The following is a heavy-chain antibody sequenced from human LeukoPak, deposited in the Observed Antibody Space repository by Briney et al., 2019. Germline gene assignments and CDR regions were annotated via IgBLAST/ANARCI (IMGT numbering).Heavy chain of an antibody. V-gene: IGHV3-7*01. CDR3: AREGAYSSSADVDY. D-gene: IGHD6-6*01. Sequence: GGSLRLSCAASGFSFSNYWMSWGRQAPGKGLEWVANIKQDGSAKYYVDSVKGRFTISRDNVKNSLYLQMSSLRAEDTAIYYCAREGAYSSSADVDYWGQGTLVTASS. J-gene: IGHJ4*02. CDR2: IKQDGSAK. CDR1: GFSFSNYW.